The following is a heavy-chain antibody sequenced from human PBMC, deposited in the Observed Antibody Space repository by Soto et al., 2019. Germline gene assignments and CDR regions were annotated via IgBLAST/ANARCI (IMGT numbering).Heavy chain of an antibody. Sequence: SETLSLTCTVSGGSISSSSYYWGWIRQPPGKGLEWIGSIYYSGSTYYNPSLKSRVTISVDTSKNQFSLKLSSVTAADTAVYYCASVKRGYSSSWSRPHYYYMDVWGKGTTVTVSS. J-gene: IGHJ6*03. CDR1: GGSISSSSYY. D-gene: IGHD6-13*01. CDR2: IYYSGST. V-gene: IGHV4-39*01. CDR3: ASVKRGYSSSWSRPHYYYMDV.